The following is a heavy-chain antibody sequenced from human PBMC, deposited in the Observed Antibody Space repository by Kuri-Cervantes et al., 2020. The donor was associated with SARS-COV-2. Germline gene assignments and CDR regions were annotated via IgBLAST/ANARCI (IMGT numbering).Heavy chain of an antibody. Sequence: ASVKVSCKASGGTFSSYAVNWVRQAPGQGLEWMGWINPNSGGTNYAQKFQGRVTMTRDTSISTAYMELSRLRSDDTAVYYCARDPSQSVGATFDYWGQGTLVTVSS. CDR3: ARDPSQSVGATFDY. V-gene: IGHV1-2*02. CDR1: GGTFSSYA. CDR2: INPNSGGT. D-gene: IGHD1-26*01. J-gene: IGHJ4*02.